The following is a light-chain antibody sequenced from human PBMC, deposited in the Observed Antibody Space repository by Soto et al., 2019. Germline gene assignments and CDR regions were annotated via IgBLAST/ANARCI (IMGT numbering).Light chain of an antibody. CDR3: QQRQYWPPIT. Sequence: EIVMTQSPATLSVSPGDRATLSCRASQSVSSNLAWYQQTPGQAPRLLIYDTSNRATGVPARFSGSGSGTDFTLTISSLEPEDWAIYYCQQRQYWPPITVGQGTRLEIK. CDR1: QSVSSN. V-gene: IGKV3-11*01. CDR2: DTS. J-gene: IGKJ5*01.